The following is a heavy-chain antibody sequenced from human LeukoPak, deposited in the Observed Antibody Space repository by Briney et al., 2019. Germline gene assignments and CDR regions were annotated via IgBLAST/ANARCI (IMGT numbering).Heavy chain of an antibody. CDR1: GSSMSSDYY. V-gene: IGHV4-38-2*02. D-gene: IGHD3-22*01. CDR3: ARAYISNDSSGYYYGN. Sequence: PSETLSLTCTVSGSSMSSDYYWGWIRPPPGKGLEWIGSIYHSGSTYYNPSLKSRVTISVDTSKNQFSLKLSSVTAADTAVYYCARAYISNDSSGYYYGNWGQGTLVTVSS. CDR2: IYHSGST. J-gene: IGHJ4*02.